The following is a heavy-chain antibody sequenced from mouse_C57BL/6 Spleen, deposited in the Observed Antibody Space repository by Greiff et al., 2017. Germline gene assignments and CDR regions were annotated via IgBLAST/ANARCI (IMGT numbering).Heavy chain of an antibody. V-gene: IGHV5-4*01. J-gene: IGHJ4*01. CDR2: ISDGGSYT. CDR3: ARDGGRVHYYAMDY. Sequence: DVQLVESGGGLVKPGGSLKLSCAASGFTFSSYAMSWVRQTPEKRLEWVATISDGGSYTYYPDNVKGRFTISRDNAKNNLYLQMSHLKSEDTAMYYCARDGGRVHYYAMDYWGQGTSVTVSS. CDR1: GFTFSSYA. D-gene: IGHD3-3*01.